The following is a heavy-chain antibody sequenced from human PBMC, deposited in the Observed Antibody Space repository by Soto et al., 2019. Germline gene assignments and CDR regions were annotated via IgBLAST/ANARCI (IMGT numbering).Heavy chain of an antibody. CDR2: ISGTGGST. D-gene: IGHD2-2*01. CDR1: GFTFSNYA. J-gene: IGHJ4*02. CDR3: AKGYCSSTSCSWWGIDY. V-gene: IGHV3-23*01. Sequence: PGGSLRLSCAASGFTFSNYAMTWVRQAPGKGLEWVSVISGTGGSTYYADSVKGRFTISRDSSKNTLYLQMNSLRAEDTAVYFCAKGYCSSTSCSWWGIDYWGQGTLVTVSS.